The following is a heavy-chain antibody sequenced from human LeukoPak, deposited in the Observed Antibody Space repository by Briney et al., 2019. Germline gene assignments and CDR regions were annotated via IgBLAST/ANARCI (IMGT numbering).Heavy chain of an antibody. D-gene: IGHD5-24*01. CDR2: ISDSGSI. CDR1: ADSMSDYD. Sequence: NPSETLSLTCKVSADSMSDYDWSWIRQPAGKGLEWIGRISDSGSINYNPSLKSRITMSVDTSKKQFSLKLSSVTAADTAVYYCARDLMAMTDVWGKGTTVTVSS. V-gene: IGHV4-4*07. J-gene: IGHJ6*04. CDR3: ARDLMAMTDV.